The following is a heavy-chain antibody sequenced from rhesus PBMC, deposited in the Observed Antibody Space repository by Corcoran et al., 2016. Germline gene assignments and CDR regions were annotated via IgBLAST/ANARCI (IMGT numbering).Heavy chain of an antibody. V-gene: IGHV3S16*01. Sequence: EVQLVESGGGLVQPGGSLRLSCAASGFTFSDYYMSWVRQAPGKGLDLVSSIISASSYIYYADSGKGRFTISRDNAKNSLSLQMNSLKTEDTAVYYCTREREYCTGSDQCAFDFWGQGLRVTVSS. CDR3: TREREYCTGSDQCAFDF. CDR1: GFTFSDYY. J-gene: IGHJ3*01. D-gene: IGHD2-21*01. CDR2: IISASSYI.